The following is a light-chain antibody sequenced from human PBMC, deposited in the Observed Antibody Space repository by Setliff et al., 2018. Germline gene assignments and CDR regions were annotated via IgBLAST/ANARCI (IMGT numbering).Light chain of an antibody. CDR3: SSYTSSSTLEV. CDR2: DVS. V-gene: IGLV2-14*03. CDR1: SSDVGGYNY. Sequence: LTQPASVSGSPGQSITISCTGTSSDVGGYNYVSWYQQHPGKAPKLMIYDVSNRPSGVSNRFSGSKSGNTASLTISGLQAEDEADYYCSSYTSSSTLEVFGGGTQLTV. J-gene: IGLJ3*02.